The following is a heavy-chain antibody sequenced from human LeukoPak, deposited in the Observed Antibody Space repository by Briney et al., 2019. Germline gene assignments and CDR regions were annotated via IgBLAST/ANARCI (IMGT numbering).Heavy chain of an antibody. Sequence: SPTCPVSGGAISSYYWSWIRQPPGKGLEWIGYIYYSGSTNYNPSLKSRVTISVDTSKNQFSLKLSSVTAADTAVYYCARGESGSYYDYWGQGTLVTVSS. V-gene: IGHV4-59*01. J-gene: IGHJ4*02. CDR2: IYYSGST. CDR1: GGAISSYY. CDR3: ARGESGSYYDY. D-gene: IGHD1-26*01.